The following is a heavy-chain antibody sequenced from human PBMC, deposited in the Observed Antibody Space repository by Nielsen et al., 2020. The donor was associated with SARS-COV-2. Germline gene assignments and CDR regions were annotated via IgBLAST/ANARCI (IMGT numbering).Heavy chain of an antibody. CDR1: GYSFTSYW. J-gene: IGHJ3*02. CDR2: ISAYNGNT. Sequence: GESLKISCKGSGYSFTSYWISWVRQAPGQGLEWMGWISAYNGNTNYAQKLQGRVTMTTDTSTSIAYMELRSLRSDDTAVYYCARDLPVARTSGGAFDIWGQGTMVTVSS. D-gene: IGHD6-19*01. CDR3: ARDLPVARTSGGAFDI. V-gene: IGHV1-18*04.